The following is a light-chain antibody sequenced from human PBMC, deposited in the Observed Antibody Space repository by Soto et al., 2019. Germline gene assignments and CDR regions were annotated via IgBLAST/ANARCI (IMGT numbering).Light chain of an antibody. Sequence: EIVLTQSPGTLSLSPGERATLSCRASQSVSSTYLAWYQQKPGQAPRLLIYGASSRAPGIPDRFSGSGSETDFTLTISRLEPEDFAVYYCQQYGSSPPLTFGGGTKGEIK. CDR3: QQYGSSPPLT. CDR2: GAS. V-gene: IGKV3-20*01. CDR1: QSVSSTY. J-gene: IGKJ4*01.